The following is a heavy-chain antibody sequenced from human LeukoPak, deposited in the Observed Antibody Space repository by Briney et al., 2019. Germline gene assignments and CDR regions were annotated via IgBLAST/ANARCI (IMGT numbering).Heavy chain of an antibody. CDR2: IYYTGST. V-gene: IGHV4-59*08. D-gene: IGHD3-22*01. CDR3: ARGRDSSGYYSAYYYYMDV. CDR1: GGSISSYY. Sequence: PSETLSLTCTVSGGSISSYYWSWIRQSPGNGLEWIGYIYYTGSTNYNPSLKSRVTISVDVSKNQFSLKLGSVIAADTAVYYCARGRDSSGYYSAYYYYMDVWGKGTTVTVSS. J-gene: IGHJ6*03.